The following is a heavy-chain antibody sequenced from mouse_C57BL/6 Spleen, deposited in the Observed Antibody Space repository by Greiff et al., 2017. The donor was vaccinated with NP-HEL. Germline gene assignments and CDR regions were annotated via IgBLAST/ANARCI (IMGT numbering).Heavy chain of an antibody. D-gene: IGHD1-1*01. J-gene: IGHJ3*01. Sequence: EVQLQQSGTVLARPGASVKMSCKTSGYTFTSYWMHWVKQRPGQGLEWIGAIYPGNSDTSYNQKFKGKAKLTAVTSASTAYMELSSLTNEDSAVYYCTSHGSSLAWFAYWGQGTLVTVSA. V-gene: IGHV1-5*01. CDR3: TSHGSSLAWFAY. CDR2: IYPGNSDT. CDR1: GYTFTSYW.